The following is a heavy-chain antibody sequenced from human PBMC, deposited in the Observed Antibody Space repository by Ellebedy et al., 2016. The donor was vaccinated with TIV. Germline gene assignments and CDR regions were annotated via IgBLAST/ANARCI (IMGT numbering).Heavy chain of an antibody. J-gene: IGHJ5*02. V-gene: IGHV3-23*01. CDR2: ISGSGAST. D-gene: IGHD2/OR15-2a*01. Sequence: GESLKISCAASGFTFSSYAMSWVRQAPGKGLEWVSAISGSGASTYYADSVKGRFTISRDNSKNTLYLQMNSLRAEDTAVYYCAKGGGVLHNWCDPWGQGTLVTVSS. CDR3: AKGGGVLHNWCDP. CDR1: GFTFSSYA.